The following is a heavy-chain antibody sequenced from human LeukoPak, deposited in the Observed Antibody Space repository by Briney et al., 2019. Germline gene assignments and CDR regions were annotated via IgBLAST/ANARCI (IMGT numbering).Heavy chain of an antibody. CDR1: GGPINSGTYY. D-gene: IGHD3-22*01. CDR2: IYYGGST. Sequence: SETLSLTCTVSGGPINSGTYYWGWIRQPPGKGLEWIGNIYYGGSTFCNPSLKSRVTMSLDTSKNQFSLMLSSVTAADTAVYYCATNYYDSGGYSDYWGQGTLVTVSS. J-gene: IGHJ4*02. CDR3: ATNYYDSGGYSDY. V-gene: IGHV4-39*07.